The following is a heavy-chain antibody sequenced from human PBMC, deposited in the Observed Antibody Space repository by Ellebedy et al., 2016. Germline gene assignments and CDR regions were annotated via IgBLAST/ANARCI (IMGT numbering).Heavy chain of an antibody. J-gene: IGHJ4*02. CDR3: AREVDYGGNSAIDH. V-gene: IGHV1-69*13. Sequence: ASVKVSCKASGGTFSSYAISWVRQAPGQGLEWTGGIIPIFGTANYAQKFQGRVTITADESTSTAYMELSSLRSEDTAVYYCAREVDYGGNSAIDHWGQGTLVTVSS. D-gene: IGHD4-23*01. CDR1: GGTFSSYA. CDR2: IIPIFGTA.